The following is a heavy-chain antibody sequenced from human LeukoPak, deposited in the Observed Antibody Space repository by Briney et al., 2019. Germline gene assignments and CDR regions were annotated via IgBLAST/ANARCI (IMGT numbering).Heavy chain of an antibody. CDR1: GYTFTSYD. CDR3: ARGLLSSGYYYYYYYMDV. CDR2: MNPNSGNT. V-gene: IGHV1-8*01. Sequence: GASVKVSCKASGYTFTSYDINWVRQATGQGLEWMGWMNPNSGNTGYAQKFQGRVTMTRNTSISTAYMELSSLRSEDTAVYYRARGLLSSGYYYYYYYMDVWGKGTTVTVSS. J-gene: IGHJ6*03. D-gene: IGHD3-22*01.